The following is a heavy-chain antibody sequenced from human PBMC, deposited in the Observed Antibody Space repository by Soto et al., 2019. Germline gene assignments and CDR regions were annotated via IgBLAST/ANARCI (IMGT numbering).Heavy chain of an antibody. CDR1: GYSFTSYR. J-gene: IGHJ6*02. Sequence: GESLKISCKGSGYSFTSYRISWVRQMPGKGLEWMGRIDPSDSYTNYSPSFQGHVTISADKSISTAYLQWSSLKASDTAMYYCARFRPEYSSSSRYYYYGMDVWGQGTTVTVSS. V-gene: IGHV5-10-1*01. CDR3: ARFRPEYSSSSRYYYYGMDV. CDR2: IDPSDSYT. D-gene: IGHD6-6*01.